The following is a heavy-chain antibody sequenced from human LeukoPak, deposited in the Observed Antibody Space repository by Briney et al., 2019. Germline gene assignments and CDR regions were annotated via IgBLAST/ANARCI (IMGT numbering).Heavy chain of an antibody. Sequence: GGSLRLSCAASGFTFSTYAMHWVRQAPGKGLEWLTVISYNGSHQYYSDSVRGRFTISRDNSRNSVFLQINRLRPEDTAVYYCATSIRRITISSWGQGTLVTVSS. CDR3: ATSIRRITISS. V-gene: IGHV3-30*04. CDR1: GFTFSTYA. CDR2: ISYNGSHQ. D-gene: IGHD3-3*01. J-gene: IGHJ4*02.